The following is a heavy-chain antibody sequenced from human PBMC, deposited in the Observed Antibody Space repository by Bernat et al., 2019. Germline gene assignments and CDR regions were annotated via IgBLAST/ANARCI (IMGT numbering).Heavy chain of an antibody. CDR2: IYYSGST. J-gene: IGHJ4*02. V-gene: IGHV4-39*01. CDR1: GGSISSSSYY. D-gene: IGHD6-13*01. CDR3: ARHAEGVAAHFDD. Sequence: QLQLQESGPGLVKPSETLSLTCTVSGGSISSSSYYWGWIRQPPGKGLEWIGSIYYSGSTYYNPSLKSRVTISVDTSKNQFSLKLSSVTAADTAVYYCARHAEGVAAHFDDWGQGTLVTVSS.